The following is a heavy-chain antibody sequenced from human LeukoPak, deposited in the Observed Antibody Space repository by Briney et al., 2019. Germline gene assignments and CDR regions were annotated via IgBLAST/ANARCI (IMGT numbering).Heavy chain of an antibody. CDR3: TRYEYGSYYGSYYFDY. V-gene: IGHV3-15*01. D-gene: IGHD3-10*01. CDR1: GFTFGDAW. CDR2: IKSKPDGGTI. Sequence: PGGSLRLSCAAAGFTFGDAWMNWVRQGPGKGLEWVGRIKSKPDGGTIDYAAAVKGRFTISRDDSKNTVYLQLNSLKTEDTGVYYCTRYEYGSYYGSYYFDYWGQGTLVTVSS. J-gene: IGHJ4*02.